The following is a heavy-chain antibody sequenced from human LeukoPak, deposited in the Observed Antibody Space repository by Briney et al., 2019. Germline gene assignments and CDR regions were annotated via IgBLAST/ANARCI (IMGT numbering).Heavy chain of an antibody. J-gene: IGHJ5*02. D-gene: IGHD3-22*01. CDR2: IYYSGST. CDR3: ARKIGYDSSGYYYSALEYNWFDP. V-gene: IGHV4-39*01. CDR1: GGSISSSSYY. Sequence: SETLSLTCTVSGGSISSSSYYWGWIRQPPGKGLEWIGSIYYSGSTYYNPSLKSRVTISVDTSKNQFSLKLSSVTAADTAVYYCARKIGYDSSGYYYSALEYNWFDPWGQGTLVTVSS.